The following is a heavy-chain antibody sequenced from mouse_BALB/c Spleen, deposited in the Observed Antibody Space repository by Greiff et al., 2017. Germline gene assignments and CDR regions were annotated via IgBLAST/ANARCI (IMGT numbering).Heavy chain of an antibody. CDR3: ARGVYDGYLAY. CDR2: INPSSGYT. CDR1: GYTFTSYT. Sequence: VQLQQSGAELARPGASVKMSCKASGYTFTSYTMHWVKQRPGQGLEWIGYINPSSGYTNYNQKFKDKATLTADKSSSTAYMQLSSLTSEDSAVYYCARGVYDGYLAYWGKGTLVTVSA. D-gene: IGHD2-3*01. V-gene: IGHV1-4*01. J-gene: IGHJ3*01.